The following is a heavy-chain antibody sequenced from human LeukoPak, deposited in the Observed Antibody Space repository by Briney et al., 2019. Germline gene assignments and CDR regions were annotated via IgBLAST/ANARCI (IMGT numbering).Heavy chain of an antibody. J-gene: IGHJ4*02. CDR3: ARQKITVTVSLDY. V-gene: IGHV3-30*03. CDR2: ISSDGSDK. CDR1: EFIFSSYG. Sequence: GGSLRLSCAASEFIFSSYGMHWVRQAPGKGLEWVAIISSDGSDKYYADSVKGRFSISRDNSQKTLYLQMNSLRPEDTAVYYCARQKITVTVSLDYWGQGTLVTVSS. D-gene: IGHD4-17*01.